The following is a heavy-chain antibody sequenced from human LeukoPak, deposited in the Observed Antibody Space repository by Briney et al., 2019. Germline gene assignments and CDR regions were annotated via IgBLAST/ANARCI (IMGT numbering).Heavy chain of an antibody. CDR2: ISGYNGNA. V-gene: IGHV1-18*01. CDR3: ARDKIQLWLGSAFEI. D-gene: IGHD5-18*01. J-gene: IGHJ3*02. CDR1: GYTFTNYG. Sequence: ASVKVSCKASGYTFTNYGLNWVRQAPGQGFEWMGWISGYNGNANYAQKFQGRVSMTTDPSTSTAYMELRSLRSDDTAMYYCARDKIQLWLGSAFEIWGQGTMVTVS.